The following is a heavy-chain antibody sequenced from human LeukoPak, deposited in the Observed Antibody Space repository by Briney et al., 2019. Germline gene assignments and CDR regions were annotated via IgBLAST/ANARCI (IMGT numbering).Heavy chain of an antibody. CDR3: AREYSSSWYALAFDI. Sequence: ASVKVSCKASGYAFTSYGISWVRQAPGQGLEWMGWISAYNGNTNYAQKLQGRVTMTTDTSTSTAYMELRSLRSDDTAVYYCAREYSSSWYALAFDIWGQGTMVTVSS. V-gene: IGHV1-18*01. J-gene: IGHJ3*02. CDR1: GYAFTSYG. D-gene: IGHD6-13*01. CDR2: ISAYNGNT.